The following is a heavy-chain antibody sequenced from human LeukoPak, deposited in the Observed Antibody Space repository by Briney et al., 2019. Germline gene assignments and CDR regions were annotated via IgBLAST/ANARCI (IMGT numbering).Heavy chain of an antibody. CDR1: GSSISSYY. Sequence: PSETLSLTCTVSGSSISSYYWSWIRQPPGKGLEWIGYIYYSGSTNYNPSLKSRVTISVDTSKNQFSLKLSSVTAADTAVYYCARRRSMNWFDPWGQGTLVTVSS. D-gene: IGHD3-3*02. CDR2: IYYSGST. CDR3: ARRRSMNWFDP. V-gene: IGHV4-59*08. J-gene: IGHJ5*02.